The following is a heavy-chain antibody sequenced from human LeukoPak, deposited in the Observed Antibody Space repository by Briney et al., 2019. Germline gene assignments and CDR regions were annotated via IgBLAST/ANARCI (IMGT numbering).Heavy chain of an antibody. V-gene: IGHV1-46*01. CDR1: GSALSSYY. CDR2: INPSGGST. J-gene: IGHJ4*02. D-gene: IGHD3-10*01. Sequence: GASVKVSCKASGSALSSYYMHWVRQAPGQGLEWMGIINPSGGSTSYAQKFQGRVTMTRDTSTSTVYMELSSLRSEDTAVYYCARGPPMVRGDYFYYFDYWGQGTLVTVSS. CDR3: ARGPPMVRGDYFYYFDY.